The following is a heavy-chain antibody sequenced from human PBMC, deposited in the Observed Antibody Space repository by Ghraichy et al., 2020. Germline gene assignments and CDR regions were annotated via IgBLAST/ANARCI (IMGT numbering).Heavy chain of an antibody. CDR1: GGSISSYY. V-gene: IGHV4-4*09. CDR3: AGLVATEGIDY. CDR2: IYTSGST. J-gene: IGHJ4*02. D-gene: IGHD5-12*01. Sequence: SQTLSLTCTVSGGSISSYYWSWIRQPPGKGLEWIGYIYTSGSTNYNPSLKSRVTISVDTSKNQFSLKLSSVTAADTAVYYCAGLVATEGIDYWGQGTLVTVSS.